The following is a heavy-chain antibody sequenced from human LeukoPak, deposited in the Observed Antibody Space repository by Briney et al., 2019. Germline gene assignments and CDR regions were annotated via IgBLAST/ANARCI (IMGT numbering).Heavy chain of an antibody. CDR3: AREQDVLRYFDWLSYFDY. CDR2: IKQDGSEK. CDR1: GFTFSSYW. V-gene: IGHV3-7*01. J-gene: IGHJ4*02. Sequence: GGSLRLSCAASGFTFSSYWMSWVRQAPGKGLEGWANIKQDGSEKYYVDSVTGRFTISRDNAKNSLYLQMNSLRAEDTAVYYCAREQDVLRYFDWLSYFDYWGQGTLVTVSS. D-gene: IGHD3-9*01.